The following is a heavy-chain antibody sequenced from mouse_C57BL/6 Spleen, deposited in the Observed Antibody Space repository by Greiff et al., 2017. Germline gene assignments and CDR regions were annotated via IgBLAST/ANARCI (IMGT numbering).Heavy chain of an antibody. CDR3: ARRVITSGMDY. CDR2: INPGSGGT. Sequence: QVQLQQSGAELVRPGTSVKVSCKASGYAFTNYLIEWVKQRPGQGLEWIGVINPGSGGTNYNEKFKGKATLTADKSSSTAYMQLSSLTSEDSAVYFCARRVITSGMDYWGQGTSVTVSS. D-gene: IGHD1-1*01. CDR1: GYAFTNYL. J-gene: IGHJ4*01. V-gene: IGHV1-54*01.